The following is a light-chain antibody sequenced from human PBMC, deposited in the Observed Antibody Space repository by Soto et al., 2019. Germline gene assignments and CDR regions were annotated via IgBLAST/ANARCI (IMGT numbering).Light chain of an antibody. J-gene: IGKJ4*01. V-gene: IGKV1-27*01. CDR2: AAS. CDR3: HKYNSAPFT. Sequence: DIQMTQSPSSLSASVGDRVTIACRASQGISNSLAWYQQKPGKVPKLLISAASTLQSGVPSRFSGSGSGTDFTLTISSLQPEDVATYYCHKYNSAPFTFGGGTKLEIK. CDR1: QGISNS.